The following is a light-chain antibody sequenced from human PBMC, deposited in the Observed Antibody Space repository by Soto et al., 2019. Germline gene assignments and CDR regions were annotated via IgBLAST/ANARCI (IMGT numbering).Light chain of an antibody. Sequence: EIVLTQSPDSLSLSPGERANLSCRARQNIDNNYLVWYQQRPGLAPRLLIYDASVRATGIPDRFSGSGSGTDFTLSISRLEPEDFAVYYCQQCAYSPRTFGQGTKVEVK. V-gene: IGKV3-20*01. CDR3: QQCAYSPRT. CDR2: DAS. CDR1: QNIDNNY. J-gene: IGKJ1*01.